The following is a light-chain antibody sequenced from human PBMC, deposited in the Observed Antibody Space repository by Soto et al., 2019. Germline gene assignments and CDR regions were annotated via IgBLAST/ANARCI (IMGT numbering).Light chain of an antibody. CDR2: EVN. Sequence: QSALTQPPSASGSPGQSVTISCTGASSDVGGYSYVSWYQQHPGKAPKLMIYEVNKRPSGVPDRFSGSKSGNTASLTVSGLQAEDEADYYCNSYTGSNNVVFGGGTKLTVL. J-gene: IGLJ2*01. V-gene: IGLV2-8*01. CDR1: SSDVGGYSY. CDR3: NSYTGSNNVV.